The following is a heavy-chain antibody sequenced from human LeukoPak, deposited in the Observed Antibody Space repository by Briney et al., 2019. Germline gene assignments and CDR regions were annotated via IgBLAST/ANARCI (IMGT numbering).Heavy chain of an antibody. J-gene: IGHJ4*02. CDR3: AELKRVGIAPFDD. Sequence: QAGGSLRLSCAASGFTFSHFAMSWVRQAPGKGLHWVSTISGSGNKTYDADSVKGRFTISRDNSKNTLYLQMTGLRAEDTAVYYCAELKRVGIAPFDDWGQGTLVTVSS. V-gene: IGHV3-23*01. CDR2: ISGSGNKT. CDR1: GFTFSHFA. D-gene: IGHD3-10*01.